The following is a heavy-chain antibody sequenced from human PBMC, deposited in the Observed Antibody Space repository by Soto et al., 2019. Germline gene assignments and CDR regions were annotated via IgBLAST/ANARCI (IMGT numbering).Heavy chain of an antibody. Sequence: QVQLQESGPGLVKPSQTLSLTCTVSGGSISSGGYYWSWIRQHPGKGLEWIGYIYYSGSTYYNPSLKSRVTISVDTSKNQCSLKVSSVTAADTAVYYCARVCGGDCHYGMDVWGQGTTVTVSS. V-gene: IGHV4-31*03. CDR3: ARVCGGDCHYGMDV. J-gene: IGHJ6*02. CDR2: IYYSGST. CDR1: GGSISSGGYY. D-gene: IGHD2-21*02.